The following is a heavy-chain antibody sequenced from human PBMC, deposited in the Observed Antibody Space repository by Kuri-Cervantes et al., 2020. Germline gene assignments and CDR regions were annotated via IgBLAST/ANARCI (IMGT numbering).Heavy chain of an antibody. J-gene: IGHJ4*02. Sequence: GESLKISCAASGFSFSSYWMHWVRQAPGKGLVWVSRINSDGSSTSHADSVKGRFTISRDNAKNTLYLQMNSLRAEDTAVYYCARPTTGTTLFVEYWGQGTLVTVSS. D-gene: IGHD1-1*01. V-gene: IGHV3-74*01. CDR2: INSDGSST. CDR1: GFSFSSYW. CDR3: ARPTTGTTLFVEY.